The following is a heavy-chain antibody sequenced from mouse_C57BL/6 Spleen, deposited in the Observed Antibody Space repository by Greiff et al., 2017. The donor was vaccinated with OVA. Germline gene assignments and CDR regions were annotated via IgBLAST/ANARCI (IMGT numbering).Heavy chain of an antibody. J-gene: IGHJ4*01. Sequence: QVQLQQPGAELVKPGASVKMSCKASGYTFTSYWITWVKQRPGQGLEWIGDIYPGSGSTNYNEKFKSKATLTVDKSSSTAYMQLSSLTSEDSAVYYCANYGSSSYAMDYWGQGTSVTVSS. D-gene: IGHD1-1*01. CDR1: GYTFTSYW. CDR3: ANYGSSSYAMDY. V-gene: IGHV1-55*01. CDR2: IYPGSGST.